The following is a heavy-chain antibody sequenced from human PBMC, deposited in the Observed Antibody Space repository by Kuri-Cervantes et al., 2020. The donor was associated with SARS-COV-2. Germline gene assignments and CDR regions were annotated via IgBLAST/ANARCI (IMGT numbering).Heavy chain of an antibody. D-gene: IGHD3-16*01. CDR2: ISYDGSKK. J-gene: IGHJ4*02. Sequence: GESLKISCAASGFTFSSYWMSWVRQAPGKGLEWVAVISYDGSKKYYAESVKGRFTISRDNSKNTMYLQMNSLRAEDTAVYYCARDPYYYGDYPDYWGQGTLVTVSS. CDR1: GFTFSSYW. CDR3: ARDPYYYGDYPDY. V-gene: IGHV3-30*03.